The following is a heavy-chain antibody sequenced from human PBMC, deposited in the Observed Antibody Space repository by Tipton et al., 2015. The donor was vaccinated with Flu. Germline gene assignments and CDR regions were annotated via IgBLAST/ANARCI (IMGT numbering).Heavy chain of an antibody. CDR1: GGSISSYY. J-gene: IGHJ4*02. V-gene: IGHV4-59*01. D-gene: IGHD6-13*01. CDR2: IYYSGST. CDR3: ASDLGSSGSFDY. Sequence: TLSLTCSVSGGSISSYYWSWIRQPPGKGLEWIGYIYYSGSTNYNPSLKSRVTISVDTSKNQFSLKLSSVTAADTAVYYCASDLGSSGSFDYWGQGTLVTVSS.